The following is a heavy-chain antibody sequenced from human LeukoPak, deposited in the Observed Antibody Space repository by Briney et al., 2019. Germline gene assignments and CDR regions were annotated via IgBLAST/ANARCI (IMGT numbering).Heavy chain of an antibody. V-gene: IGHV4-39*02. D-gene: IGHD3-3*01. CDR1: GGSLSSRGYY. CDR2: IYYSGNT. Sequence: SETLSLTCTVSGGSLSSRGYYWGSIRQPPGKGLEWLGSIYYSGNTYYGPSLKTRVTISVDTSKNHFSLKLSSVTAADTAVYYCARSDFYYMDVWGRGTTVTVSS. J-gene: IGHJ6*03. CDR3: ARSDFYYMDV.